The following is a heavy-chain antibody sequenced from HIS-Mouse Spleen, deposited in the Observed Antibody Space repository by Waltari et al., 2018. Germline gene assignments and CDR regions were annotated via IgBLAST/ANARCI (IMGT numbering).Heavy chain of an antibody. CDR1: GGSISSSSYY. J-gene: IGHJ2*01. CDR3: AREIPYSSSWYDWYFDL. Sequence: QLQLQESGPGLVKPSETLSLTCTVSGGSISSSSYYWGWIRQPPGKGLEWIGSIYYKGGTHDNPPLKSRVTISVDTSKNQFSLKLSSVTAADTAVYYCAREIPYSSSWYDWYFDLWGRGTLVTVSS. CDR2: IYYKGGT. D-gene: IGHD6-13*01. V-gene: IGHV4-39*07.